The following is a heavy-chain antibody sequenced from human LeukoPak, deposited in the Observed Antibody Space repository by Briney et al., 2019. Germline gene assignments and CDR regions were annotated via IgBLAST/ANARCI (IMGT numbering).Heavy chain of an antibody. Sequence: PGGSLRLSCAASGFTFSSYAMHWVRQAPGKGLEYVSAISSNGGSTYYANSVKGRFTISRDNSKNTLYLQMGSLRAEDMAVYYFARGRSLRFLEWLSGGYMDVWGKGTTVTVSS. CDR3: ARGRSLRFLEWLSGGYMDV. D-gene: IGHD3-3*01. V-gene: IGHV3-64*01. CDR1: GFTFSSYA. J-gene: IGHJ6*03. CDR2: ISSNGGST.